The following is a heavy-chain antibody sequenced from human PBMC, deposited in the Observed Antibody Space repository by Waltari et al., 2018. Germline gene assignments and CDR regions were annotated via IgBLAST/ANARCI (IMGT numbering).Heavy chain of an antibody. J-gene: IGHJ3*01. D-gene: IGHD2-2*01. V-gene: IGHV1-3*01. Sequence: QVQLVQSGAEVKQPGASVQLSCKASGYSFTSYDIQWVRQAPGQGLEWVGRINHATGETKYSQTLQGRITISEDTSAATAYLFLSSLTSADTAIYYCARGYASPFFDLWGQGTKVTVSS. CDR3: ARGYASPFFDL. CDR1: GYSFTSYD. CDR2: INHATGET.